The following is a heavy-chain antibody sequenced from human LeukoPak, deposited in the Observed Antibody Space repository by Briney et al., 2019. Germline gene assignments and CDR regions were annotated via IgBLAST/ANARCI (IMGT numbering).Heavy chain of an antibody. CDR3: ANRNSSGSTY. D-gene: IGHD6-19*01. J-gene: IGHJ4*02. CDR2: ISYDGSNK. V-gene: IGHV3-30*04. CDR1: GFTFSSYA. Sequence: PGGSLRLSCAASGFTFSSYAMHWVRQAPGKGLEWVAVISYDGSNKYYADSVKGRFTISRDNSKNTLYLQMNSLRAEDTAVYYCANRNSSGSTYWGQGTLVTVSS.